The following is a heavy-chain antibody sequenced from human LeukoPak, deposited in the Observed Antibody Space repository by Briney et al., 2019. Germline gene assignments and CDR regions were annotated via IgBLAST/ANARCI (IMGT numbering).Heavy chain of an antibody. CDR3: ARHGYSYGPIDY. D-gene: IGHD5-18*01. CDR1: GYTFTNFW. Sequence: GESLKISCKGSGYTFTNFWIAWVRQMPGKGLEWMGIIYPGDSDTEYSPSFQGQVTISVDKSITTAYLQWSSLKASDTAMYYCARHGYSYGPIDYWGQGTLVTVSS. J-gene: IGHJ4*02. CDR2: IYPGDSDT. V-gene: IGHV5-51*01.